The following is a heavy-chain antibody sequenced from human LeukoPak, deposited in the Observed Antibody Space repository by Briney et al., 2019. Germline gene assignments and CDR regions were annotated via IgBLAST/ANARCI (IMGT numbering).Heavy chain of an antibody. CDR3: ARAQPDIAAAGTSSLYYYYYYMDV. Sequence: ASVKVSCRASGYTFTSYDINWVRQATGQGLEGMGWMNPNSGNTGYAQKFQGRVTITRNTSISTAYMELSSLRSEDTAVYYCARAQPDIAAAGTSSLYYYYYYMDVWGKGTTVTISS. D-gene: IGHD6-13*01. CDR2: MNPNSGNT. CDR1: GYTFTSYD. J-gene: IGHJ6*03. V-gene: IGHV1-8*03.